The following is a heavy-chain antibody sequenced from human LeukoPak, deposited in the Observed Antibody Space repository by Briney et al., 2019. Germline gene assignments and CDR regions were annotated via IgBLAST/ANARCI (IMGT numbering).Heavy chain of an antibody. CDR1: GGSISSSSYY. J-gene: IGHJ5*02. Sequence: KPSETLSLTCTVSGGSISSSSYYWGWIRQPPGKGLEWIGSIYYSGSTYYNPSLKSRVTISVDTSKNQFSLKLSSVTAADTAVYYRARHRSRNYYDTPFDPWGQGTLVTVSS. CDR2: IYYSGST. CDR3: ARHRSRNYYDTPFDP. D-gene: IGHD3-22*01. V-gene: IGHV4-39*01.